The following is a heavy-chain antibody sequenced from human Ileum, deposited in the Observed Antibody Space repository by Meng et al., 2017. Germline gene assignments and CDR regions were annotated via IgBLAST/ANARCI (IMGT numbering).Heavy chain of an antibody. V-gene: IGHV3-74*01. CDR3: TNDRLNH. Sequence: EVQLGESGGGLARPGGSLRLSCAASGFTFTDHWMHWVRQGPGKGLVWVSRINPDGSDPTYADSVKGRFTISRDNAKNTVYLQMNSLRAEDTALYYCTNDRLNHWGQGALVTVSS. CDR2: INPDGSDP. D-gene: IGHD1-1*01. J-gene: IGHJ1*01. CDR1: GFTFTDHW.